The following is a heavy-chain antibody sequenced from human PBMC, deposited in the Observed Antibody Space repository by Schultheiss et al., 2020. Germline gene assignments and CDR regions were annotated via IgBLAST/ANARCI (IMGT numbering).Heavy chain of an antibody. CDR1: GFTVSSNY. J-gene: IGHJ4*02. CDR2: IYSGGST. CDR3: ARDSELVVAATPGFDY. Sequence: GGSLRLSCAASGFTVSSNYMSWVRQAPGKGLEWVSVIYSGGSTYYADSVKGRFTISRDNSKNTLYLQMNSLRAEDTAVYYCARDSELVVAATPGFDYWGQGTLVTVSS. V-gene: IGHV3-66*02. D-gene: IGHD2-15*01.